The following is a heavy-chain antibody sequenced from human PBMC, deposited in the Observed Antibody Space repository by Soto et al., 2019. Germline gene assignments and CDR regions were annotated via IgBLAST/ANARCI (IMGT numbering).Heavy chain of an antibody. CDR2: ISYDGSNK. Sequence: PGGSLRLSCAASGFTFSSYGMHWVRQAPGKGLEWVAVISYDGSNKYYADSVKGRFTISRDNSKNTLYLQMNSLRAEDTAVYYCAKAPLSIAVAVNFDYWGQGTLVTVS. CDR1: GFTFSSYG. CDR3: AKAPLSIAVAVNFDY. J-gene: IGHJ4*02. D-gene: IGHD6-19*01. V-gene: IGHV3-30*18.